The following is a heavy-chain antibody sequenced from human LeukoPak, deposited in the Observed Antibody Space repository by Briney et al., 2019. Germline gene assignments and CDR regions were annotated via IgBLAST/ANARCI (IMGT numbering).Heavy chain of an antibody. J-gene: IGHJ4*02. Sequence: ASVNVACKASGYTFTGQTRNWVGQAPRQGPEWMGYINTKTGNPTYAQGFRGRFVFSLDTSLSTPYPHISSLKPEDTRVYYCAKGGRVAVTGMDSWGQGTLVPVSS. D-gene: IGHD6-19*01. CDR2: INTKTGNP. V-gene: IGHV7-4-1*02. CDR1: GYTFTGQT. CDR3: AKGGRVAVTGMDS.